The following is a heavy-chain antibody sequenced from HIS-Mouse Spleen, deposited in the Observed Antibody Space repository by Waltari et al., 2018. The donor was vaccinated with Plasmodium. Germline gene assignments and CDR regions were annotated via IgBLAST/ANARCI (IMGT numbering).Heavy chain of an antibody. CDR3: ARDRRGYWYFDL. CDR2: IKQDVSEK. V-gene: IGHV3-7*01. CDR1: GFTFSSYW. J-gene: IGHJ2*01. D-gene: IGHD5-12*01. Sequence: EVQLVESGGGLVQPGGSLRLSCAASGFTFSSYWMGWVRPAPGKGLGWVANIKQDVSEKYYVDSVKGRFTISRDNAKNSLYLQMNSLRAEDTAVYYCARDRRGYWYFDLWGRGTLVTVSS.